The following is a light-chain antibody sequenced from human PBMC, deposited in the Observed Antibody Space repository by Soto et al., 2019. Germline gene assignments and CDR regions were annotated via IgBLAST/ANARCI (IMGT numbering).Light chain of an antibody. Sequence: DIQMTQSPSTLSASVGDRVTITCRASQSISSWLAWYQQKPGKAPKLLIYDASSLESWVPSRFSGSGSGTEFTLTISSLQPDDFATYYCQQYNSYLFGPGTKVDIK. J-gene: IGKJ3*01. CDR2: DAS. CDR3: QQYNSYL. CDR1: QSISSW. V-gene: IGKV1-5*01.